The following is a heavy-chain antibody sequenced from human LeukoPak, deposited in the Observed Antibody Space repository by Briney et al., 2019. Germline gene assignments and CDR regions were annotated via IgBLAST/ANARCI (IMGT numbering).Heavy chain of an antibody. J-gene: IGHJ6*03. CDR1: GFIFNNYA. CDR3: AGGYHNKYYYYYYMDV. Sequence: GGSLRLSCAASGFIFNNYALSWVRQTPGKGLEWVSAISGSGRNTYYADSVKGRFTISRDNAKNSLYLQMNSLRAEDTAVYYCAGGYHNKYYYYYYMDVWGKGTTVTVSS. V-gene: IGHV3-23*01. D-gene: IGHD3-9*01. CDR2: ISGSGRNT.